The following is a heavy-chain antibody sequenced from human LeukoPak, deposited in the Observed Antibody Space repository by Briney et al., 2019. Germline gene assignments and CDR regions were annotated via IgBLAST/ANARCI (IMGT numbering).Heavy chain of an antibody. CDR1: GFTFSNYW. CDR3: ARVEKWTNLVRYYFDN. J-gene: IGHJ4*02. Sequence: GGSLRLSCAGSGFTFSNYWVHWVRQAPGKGLEWISFITSSSGYTYSADSVKGRFIISRDNAKNSLYLQMNSLRVEDTAVYFCARVEKWTNLVRYYFDNWGQGTLVTVAS. D-gene: IGHD1-14*01. CDR2: ITSSSGYT. V-gene: IGHV3-11*05.